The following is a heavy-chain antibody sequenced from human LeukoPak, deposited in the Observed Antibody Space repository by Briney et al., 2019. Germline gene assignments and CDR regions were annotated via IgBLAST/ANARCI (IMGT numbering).Heavy chain of an antibody. CDR2: ISSSSSYI. D-gene: IGHD3-10*01. V-gene: IGHV3-21*01. CDR3: ARAPFYYYDSGSGTRVTGNPDY. J-gene: IGHJ4*02. CDR1: GFTFDDYG. Sequence: GGSLRLSCAASGFTFDDYGMSWVRQAPGKGLEWVSSISSSSSYIYFADSMKGRFTISRDNAKNSLYLQMNSLRAEDTAVYYCARAPFYYYDSGSGTRVTGNPDYWGQGTLVTVSS.